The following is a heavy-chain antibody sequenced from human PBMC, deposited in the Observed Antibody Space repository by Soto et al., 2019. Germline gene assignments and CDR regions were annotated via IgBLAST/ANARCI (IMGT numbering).Heavy chain of an antibody. D-gene: IGHD6-19*01. J-gene: IGHJ5*02. V-gene: IGHV1-2*02. CDR2: INPTTGAT. Sequence: QVQLVQSGAEVKKPGASVKVSCQASGYTFTAQYLHWVRKATGEGLEWMGWINPTTGATRYAQTLQGSVTMARDTSMSTASLEVRSLRPDDTAVYYCAKGDSSWVSWFDPLGPGTLVTVSS. CDR3: AKGDSSWVSWFDP. CDR1: GYTFTAQY.